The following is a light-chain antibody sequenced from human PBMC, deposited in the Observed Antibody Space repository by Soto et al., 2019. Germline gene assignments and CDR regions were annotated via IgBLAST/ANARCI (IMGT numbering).Light chain of an antibody. V-gene: IGKV3-20*01. CDR1: QSVSSNY. CDR3: QEHRTSPPSWT. J-gene: IGKJ1*01. CDR2: GTS. Sequence: EIVLTQSPGTLSFSPGERATLSCRASQSVSSNYLAWYQQKPGQPPRLLIYGTSSRATGIPDRFSGSGSGTDFTLTISRLEPEDLAVYYCQEHRTSPPSWTFGQGTKVEI.